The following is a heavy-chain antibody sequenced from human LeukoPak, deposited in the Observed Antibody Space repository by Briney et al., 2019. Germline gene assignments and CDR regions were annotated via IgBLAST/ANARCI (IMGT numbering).Heavy chain of an antibody. V-gene: IGHV4-34*01. D-gene: IGHD6-13*01. J-gene: IGHJ5*02. CDR1: GGSFSGYY. CDR2: INHSGST. Sequence: SETLSLTCAVYGGSFSGYYWSWIRQPPGKGLEWIGEINHSGSTNYNPSLKSRVTISVDTSKNQFSLKLSSVTAADTAVYYCARGHNIAAAGTLNRFDPWGQGTLVTVSS. CDR3: ARGHNIAAAGTLNRFDP.